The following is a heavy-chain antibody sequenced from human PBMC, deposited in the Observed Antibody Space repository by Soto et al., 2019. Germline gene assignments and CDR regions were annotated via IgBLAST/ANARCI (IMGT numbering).Heavy chain of an antibody. Sequence: PSETLSLTCTVSGGSISSGGYYWSWIRQHPGKGLEWIGYIFYSGTTHYNPSLKSRVTISIDTSRNQFSLKLTSVTAADTAMYYCARSGDTGYRGGLEYFYYGLDVWGQGTTVT. J-gene: IGHJ6*02. D-gene: IGHD6-19*01. CDR2: IFYSGTT. V-gene: IGHV4-31*03. CDR1: GGSISSGGYY. CDR3: ARSGDTGYRGGLEYFYYGLDV.